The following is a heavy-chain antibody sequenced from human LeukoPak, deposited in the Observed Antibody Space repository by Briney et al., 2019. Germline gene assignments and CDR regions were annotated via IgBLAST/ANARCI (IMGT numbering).Heavy chain of an antibody. D-gene: IGHD7-27*01. V-gene: IGHV4-39*01. CDR3: MRHASGEPPRY. J-gene: IGHJ4*02. CDR1: GASISTNTHY. CDR2: IHHTATP. Sequence: SETLSLTCIVSGASISTNTHYWGWVRQPPGKGLEWIASIHHTATPYYNPSLKSRDTISVDTSKNQFSLQFSSVLAADTAVYYCMRHASGEPPRYWGQGTLVTASS.